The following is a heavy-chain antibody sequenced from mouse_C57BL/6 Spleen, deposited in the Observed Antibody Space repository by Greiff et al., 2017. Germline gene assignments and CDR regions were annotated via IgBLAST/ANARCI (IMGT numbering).Heavy chain of an antibody. CDR3: ARDQGIYDGYYEDAMDD. CDR1: GFTFSSYA. Sequence: EVQLVESGGGLVKPGGSLKLSCAASGFTFSSYAMSWVRQTPEKRLEWVATISDGGSYTYYPDNVKGRVTISRDNAKNNLYLQMSQLKSEDTAMYYCARDQGIYDGYYEDAMDDWGQGTSVTVAS. J-gene: IGHJ4*01. CDR2: ISDGGSYT. D-gene: IGHD2-3*01. V-gene: IGHV5-4*01.